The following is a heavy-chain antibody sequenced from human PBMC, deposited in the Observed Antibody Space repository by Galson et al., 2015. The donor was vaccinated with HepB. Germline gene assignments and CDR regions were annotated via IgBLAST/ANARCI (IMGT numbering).Heavy chain of an antibody. Sequence: SLRLSCAASGFTFSSYSMNWVRQAPGKGLEWVSYISSSSSTIYYADSVKGRFTISRDNAKNSLYLQMNSLRDEDTAVYYCARDKTDCSSTSCYANWYFDLWGQGTLVTVSS. CDR3: ARDKTDCSSTSCYANWYFDL. V-gene: IGHV3-48*02. D-gene: IGHD2-2*01. J-gene: IGHJ2*01. CDR2: ISSSSSTI. CDR1: GFTFSSYS.